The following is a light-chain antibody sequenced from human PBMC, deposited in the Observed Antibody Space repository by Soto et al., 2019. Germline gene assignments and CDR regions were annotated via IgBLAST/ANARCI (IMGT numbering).Light chain of an antibody. CDR2: AAS. CDR3: QQYDIATG. J-gene: IGKJ4*01. V-gene: IGKV3-15*01. CDR1: ESVSTN. Sequence: EVVMTQSPASLFVSPGARATLSCRASESVSTNLAWYQQKPGQPPRLLIYAASTRATGVPARFSGSGSGTEFTLTISSLQSEDFAVYYCQQYDIATGFGGGTKVEI.